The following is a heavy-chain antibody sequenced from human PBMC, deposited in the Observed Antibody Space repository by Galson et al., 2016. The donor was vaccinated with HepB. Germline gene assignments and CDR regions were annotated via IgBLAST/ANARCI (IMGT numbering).Heavy chain of an antibody. CDR1: GFSLNSNGVG. CDR2: IFWADDK. CDR3: ARRCLHDSSGYSYSPFDY. D-gene: IGHD3-22*01. Sequence: PALVKPTQTLTLTCTLSGFSLNSNGVGVGWIRQPPGKALEWLALIFWADDKRYSPSLKNRFSITKDSSKNQVVLTVTDMDPFDTATYFCARRCLHDSSGYSYSPFDYWGRGILVTVSS. J-gene: IGHJ4*02. V-gene: IGHV2-5*02.